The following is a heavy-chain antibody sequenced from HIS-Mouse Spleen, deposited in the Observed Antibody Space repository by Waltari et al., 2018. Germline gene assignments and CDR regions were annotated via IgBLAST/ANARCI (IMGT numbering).Heavy chain of an antibody. J-gene: IGHJ4*02. CDR2: ISYDGSNK. CDR1: GFTFSSYA. V-gene: IGHV3-30-3*01. Sequence: QVQLVESGGGVVQPGRSLRLSCAASGFTFSSYAMHWVRQAPGKGVEWVAVISYDGSNKYYAESVKGRFTISRDNSKNTLYLQMNSLRAEDTAVYYCASYYDSSGYYQSFDYWGQGTLVTVSS. D-gene: IGHD3-22*01. CDR3: ASYYDSSGYYQSFDY.